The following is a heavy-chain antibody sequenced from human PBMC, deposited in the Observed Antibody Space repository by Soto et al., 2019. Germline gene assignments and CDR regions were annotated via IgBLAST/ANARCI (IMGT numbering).Heavy chain of an antibody. D-gene: IGHD3-10*01. V-gene: IGHV3-7*01. Sequence: EVQLVESGGGLVQPGGSLRLSCAASGFTFSSYWMSWVRQAPGKGLEWVANIKQDGSEKYYVDSVKGRFTISRDNAKNSLYLQMNSLRAEDTAVYYCARTWFGELLLGADPFDYWGQGTLVTVSS. CDR2: IKQDGSEK. J-gene: IGHJ4*02. CDR1: GFTFSSYW. CDR3: ARTWFGELLLGADPFDY.